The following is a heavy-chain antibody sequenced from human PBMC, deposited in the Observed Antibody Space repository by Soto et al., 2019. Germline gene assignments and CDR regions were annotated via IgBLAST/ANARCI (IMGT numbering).Heavy chain of an antibody. J-gene: IGHJ4*02. CDR3: ARDSHHYPNIVRATLDY. CDR1: GFTFNSYS. CDR2: ISYDGRNK. V-gene: IGHV3-30-3*01. D-gene: IGHD1-26*01. Sequence: QVQRVDSGGGVVQPKRSLRLSCAASGFTFNSYSMHWVRQAPGKGLERVAVISYDGRNKYYADSVKGRFTISRDNSKNTLYLQMSSLRAEDTAVYYCARDSHHYPNIVRATLDYWGQGTLVTVAS.